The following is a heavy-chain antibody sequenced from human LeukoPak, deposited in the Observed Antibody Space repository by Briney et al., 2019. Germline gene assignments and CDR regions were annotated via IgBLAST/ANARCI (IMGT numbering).Heavy chain of an antibody. V-gene: IGHV3-23*01. CDR1: GFTFRNAW. CDR3: AKKMTITGWLYYFDY. CDR2: ISDSGDST. Sequence: GGSLRLSCAASGFTFRNAWMTWVRQAPGRGLEWVSAISDSGDSTYYADSVKGRFTVSRDNSKNTLYLQMNSLRAEDTAVYYCAKKMTITGWLYYFDYWGQGTLVTVSS. D-gene: IGHD5-24*01. J-gene: IGHJ4*02.